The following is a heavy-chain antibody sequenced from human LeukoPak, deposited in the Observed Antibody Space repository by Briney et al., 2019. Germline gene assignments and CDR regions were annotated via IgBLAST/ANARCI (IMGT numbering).Heavy chain of an antibody. D-gene: IGHD2-15*01. J-gene: IGHJ6*04. CDR3: ARDGDCSGGSCFWSAGFYYYYYGMDV. V-gene: IGHV1-18*04. CDR1: GYTFTSYG. CDR2: ISAYNGNT. Sequence: ASVKVSCKASGYTFTSYGISWVRQAPGQGLEWMGWISAYNGNTNYAQKLQGRVTMTTDTSTSTASMELRSLRSDDTAVYYCARDGDCSGGSCFWSAGFYYYYYGMDVWGKGTTVTVSS.